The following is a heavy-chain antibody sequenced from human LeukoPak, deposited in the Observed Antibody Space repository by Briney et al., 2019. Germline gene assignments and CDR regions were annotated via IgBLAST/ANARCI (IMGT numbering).Heavy chain of an antibody. CDR1: GFTFSSYS. Sequence: PGGSLRLSCAASGFTFSSYSMNWVRQAPGKGLEWVANIKQDGSEKYYVDSVKGRFTISRDNAKNSLYLQMNSLRAEDTAVYYCARGQNQLPWFGELLYYFDYWGQGTLVTVSS. CDR3: ARGQNQLPWFGELLYYFDY. J-gene: IGHJ4*02. CDR2: IKQDGSEK. D-gene: IGHD3-10*01. V-gene: IGHV3-7*01.